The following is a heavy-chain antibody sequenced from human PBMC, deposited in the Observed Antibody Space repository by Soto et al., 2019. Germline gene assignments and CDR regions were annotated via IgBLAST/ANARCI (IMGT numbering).Heavy chain of an antibody. CDR1: GFTFSDYY. CDR3: ARLPPQGCSGASCSPY. J-gene: IGHJ4*02. V-gene: IGHV3-11*01. CDR2: INNNGRTI. Sequence: GGSLRLSCVASGFTFSDYYMSWIRQTPGKGLEWTSYINNNGRTIFYRDSVNGRFTISRDNAKRLLYLQMNSLRVEDTAVYYCARLPPQGCSGASCSPYWGQGTLVTVSS. D-gene: IGHD2-15*01.